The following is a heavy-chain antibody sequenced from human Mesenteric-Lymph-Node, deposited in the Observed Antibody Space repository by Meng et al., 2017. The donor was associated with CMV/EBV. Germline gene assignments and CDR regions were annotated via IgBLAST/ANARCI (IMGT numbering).Heavy chain of an antibody. CDR2: ISSNGGST. D-gene: IGHD2-15*01. Sequence: GESLKISCAASGFTFSSYAMHWVRQAPGKGLEYVSAISSNGGSTYYADSVKGRFTISRDNSKNTLYLQMGSLRAEDTAVYYCARVGCSGGSCYLQHWGQGTLVTVSS. V-gene: IGHV3-64*02. CDR3: ARVGCSGGSCYLQH. J-gene: IGHJ1*01. CDR1: GFTFSSYA.